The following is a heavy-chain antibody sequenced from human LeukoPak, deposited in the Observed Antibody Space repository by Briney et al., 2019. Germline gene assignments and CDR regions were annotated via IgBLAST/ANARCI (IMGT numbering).Heavy chain of an antibody. J-gene: IGHJ2*01. CDR2: ISSNGGST. CDR3: AKDRTVGASYWYFDL. V-gene: IGHV3-64*04. Sequence: GGSLRLSCSASGFTFSSYAMHWVRQAPGKGLEYVLAISSNGGSTYYADSVKGRFTISRDSSKNTLFLHMNTLRAEDTAIYYCAKDRTVGASYWYFDLWGRGTLVTVSS. CDR1: GFTFSSYA. D-gene: IGHD1-26*01.